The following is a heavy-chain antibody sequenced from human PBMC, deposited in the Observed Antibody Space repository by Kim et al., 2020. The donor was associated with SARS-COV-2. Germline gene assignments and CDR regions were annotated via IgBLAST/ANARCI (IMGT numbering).Heavy chain of an antibody. D-gene: IGHD3-10*01. J-gene: IGHJ4*02. Sequence: SETLSLTCTVSGGSISSYYWSWIRQHPGKGLEWIGYIYYSGSTNYNPSLKSRVTISVDTSKNQFSLKLSSVTAADTAVYYCARVKVREANFAVIAEYYFDYWGQGTLVTVSS. CDR1: GGSISSYY. CDR2: IYYSGST. V-gene: IGHV4-59*01. CDR3: ARVKVREANFAVIAEYYFDY.